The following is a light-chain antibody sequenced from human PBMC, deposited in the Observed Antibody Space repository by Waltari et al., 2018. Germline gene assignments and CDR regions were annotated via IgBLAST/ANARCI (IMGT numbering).Light chain of an antibody. CDR3: QQYNDWPPLT. CDR2: GAS. J-gene: IGKJ4*01. Sequence: EVVLTQSPATLPVSQGERATLSCRASQSVSSFVAWYQQKPGQAPRLLIYGASTRATGIPARFSGSGSGTEFTLTISSLQSEDFAVYYCQQYNDWPPLTFGGGTKVEIK. V-gene: IGKV3-15*01. CDR1: QSVSSF.